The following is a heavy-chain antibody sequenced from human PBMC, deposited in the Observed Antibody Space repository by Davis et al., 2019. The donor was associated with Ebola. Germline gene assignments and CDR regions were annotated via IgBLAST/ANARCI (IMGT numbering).Heavy chain of an antibody. V-gene: IGHV1-3*01. Sequence: SVPVSRQASLYTLTRYAMHSLRPAAGRRLEWMGWINSGNGKTKHSHKFQGRVTITRDTSASTDYMELSSLRSEDTAVYYCARDLYYDSSGTLDYWGQGTLVTVSS. D-gene: IGHD3-22*01. CDR3: ARDLYYDSSGTLDY. CDR2: INSGNGKT. CDR1: LYTLTRYA. J-gene: IGHJ4*02.